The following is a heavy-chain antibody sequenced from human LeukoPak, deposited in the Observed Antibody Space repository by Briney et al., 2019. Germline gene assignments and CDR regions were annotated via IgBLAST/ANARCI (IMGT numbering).Heavy chain of an antibody. Sequence: SETLSLTCTVSGGSISSYYWSWIRQPPGKGLEWIGYIYYSGSTNYNPSLKSRVTMSVDTSKNQFSLKLSSVTAADTAVYYCARGIKGSGAFYFDYWGQGTLVTVSS. J-gene: IGHJ4*02. CDR2: IYYSGST. V-gene: IGHV4-59*12. CDR3: ARGIKGSGAFYFDY. D-gene: IGHD3-10*01. CDR1: GGSISSYY.